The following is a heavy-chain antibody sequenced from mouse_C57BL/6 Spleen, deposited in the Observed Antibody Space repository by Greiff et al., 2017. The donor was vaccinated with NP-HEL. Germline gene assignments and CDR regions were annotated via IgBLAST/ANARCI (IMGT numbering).Heavy chain of an antibody. Sequence: QVQLKQSGPGLVAPSQSLSITCTVSGFSLTSYGVSWVRQPPGKGLEWLGVIWGDGSTNYYSARISRRSISKDNSTSQIFLKLNSLQTDDTATYYCAKVNYYSNYVSFAYWGQGTLVTVSA. CDR3: AKVNYYSNYVSFAY. J-gene: IGHJ3*01. CDR1: GFSLTSYG. D-gene: IGHD2-5*01. V-gene: IGHV2-3*01. CDR2: IWGDGST.